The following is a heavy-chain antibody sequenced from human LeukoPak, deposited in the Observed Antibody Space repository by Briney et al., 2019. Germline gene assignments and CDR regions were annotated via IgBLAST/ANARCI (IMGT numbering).Heavy chain of an antibody. D-gene: IGHD1-1*01. Sequence: GGSLRLSCAASGFSISSYEMNWIRQAPGKGLEWVSYISSSGRTIYYADSVKGRFTISRDNSKNTVYLQMNSLRAEDTAVYYCARDRGYAMDVWGQGTTVTVSS. V-gene: IGHV3-48*03. CDR2: ISSSGRTI. CDR1: GFSISSYE. J-gene: IGHJ6*02. CDR3: ARDRGYAMDV.